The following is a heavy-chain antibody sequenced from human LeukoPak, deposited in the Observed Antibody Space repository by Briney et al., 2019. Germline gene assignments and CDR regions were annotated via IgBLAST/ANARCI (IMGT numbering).Heavy chain of an antibody. D-gene: IGHD3-10*01. CDR2: IYYSGST. CDR3: ARGRLLWFGELSEDAFDI. J-gene: IGHJ3*02. CDR1: GGSISSYY. Sequence: PSETLSLTCTVSGGSISSYYWSWIRQPPGKGLEWVGYIYYSGSTNYNPSLKSRVTISVDTSKNQFSLKLSSVTAADTAVYYCARGRLLWFGELSEDAFDIWGQGTMVTVSS. V-gene: IGHV4-59*01.